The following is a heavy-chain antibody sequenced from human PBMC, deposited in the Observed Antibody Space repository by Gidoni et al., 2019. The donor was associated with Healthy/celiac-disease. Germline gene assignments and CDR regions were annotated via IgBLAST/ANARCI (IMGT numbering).Heavy chain of an antibody. Sequence: QVQLVESGGGVVQPGRSLRLSCAASGFTFSSYAMHWVRQAPGKGLEWVAVISYDGSNKYYADSVKGRFTISRDNSKNTLYLQMNSLRAEDTAVYYCAGGYSSSWHYYYYGMDVWGQGTTVTVSS. CDR1: GFTFSSYA. CDR2: ISYDGSNK. CDR3: AGGYSSSWHYYYYGMDV. J-gene: IGHJ6*02. D-gene: IGHD6-13*01. V-gene: IGHV3-30*01.